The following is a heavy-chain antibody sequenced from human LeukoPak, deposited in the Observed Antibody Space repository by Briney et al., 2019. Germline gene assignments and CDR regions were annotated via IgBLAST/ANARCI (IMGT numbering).Heavy chain of an antibody. J-gene: IGHJ4*02. CDR2: IYHSGST. D-gene: IGHD3-9*01. CDR1: RYSISSGYY. Sequence: SGTLSLTCTVSRYSISSGYYWGWIRQPPGKGLEWIGNIYHSGSTYYNPSLKSRVTISVDTSKNQFSLNLSSVTAADTAIYYCARHLYDKTGRPLDSWGQGTLVTVSS. CDR3: ARHLYDKTGRPLDS. V-gene: IGHV4-38-2*02.